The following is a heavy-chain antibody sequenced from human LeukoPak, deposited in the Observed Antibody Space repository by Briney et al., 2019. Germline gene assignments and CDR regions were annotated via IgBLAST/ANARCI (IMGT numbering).Heavy chain of an antibody. CDR2: ISYDGSNI. CDR1: GVTFSSYA. D-gene: IGHD3-22*01. CDR3: ASLITMIVHDAFDI. Sequence: GGSLRLSCAAFGVTFSSYAMHWVRQAPGKGLEWVAVISYDGSNIYYADSVRGRFTISRDTSKNTLYLQMNRLRAEDTAVYYCASLITMIVHDAFDIWGQGTMVTVSS. V-gene: IGHV3-30*04. J-gene: IGHJ3*02.